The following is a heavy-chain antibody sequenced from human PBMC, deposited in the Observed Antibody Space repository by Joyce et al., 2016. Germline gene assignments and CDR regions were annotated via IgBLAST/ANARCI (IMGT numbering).Heavy chain of an antibody. CDR3: ARDFRDNGWIQSDDGFNI. CDR2: ISFDGGDK. V-gene: IGHV3-30-3*01. D-gene: IGHD5-24*01. CDR1: GFTFYRYD. J-gene: IGHJ3*02. Sequence: QVQLVESGGGVVQPGRSLRLSCAASGFTFYRYDLHWVRQAPGKGLEWVAVISFDGGDKYYADSVKGRFTISRDNSGNTLYLQMNSLRGEDTAVYYCARDFRDNGWIQSDDGFNIWDQGTTVTVSS.